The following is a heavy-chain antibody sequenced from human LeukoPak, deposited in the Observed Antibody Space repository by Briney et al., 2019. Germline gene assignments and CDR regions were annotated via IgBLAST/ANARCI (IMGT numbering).Heavy chain of an antibody. CDR3: ARDVAATDY. D-gene: IGHD2-15*01. Sequence: PSETLSLTCTVSGGSISSYYWSWTRQPPGKGLEWIGYIYYSGSTNYNPSLKSRVTISVHTSKNQFSLKLSSVTAADTAVYYCARDVAATDYWGQGTLVTVPS. CDR1: GGSISSYY. CDR2: IYYSGST. J-gene: IGHJ4*02. V-gene: IGHV4-59*01.